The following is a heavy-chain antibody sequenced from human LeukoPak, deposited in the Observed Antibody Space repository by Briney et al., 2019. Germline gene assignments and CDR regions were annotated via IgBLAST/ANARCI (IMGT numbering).Heavy chain of an antibody. CDR2: IYYSGST. CDR1: GGSLSSYY. J-gene: IGHJ6*03. D-gene: IGHD6-6*01. V-gene: IGHV4-59*01. CDR3: ARVGYSSSPNYYYYYMDV. Sequence: PSGTLSLTCTVSGGSLSSYYWSWIRQPPGKGLEWIGYIYYSGSTNYNPSLKSRVTISVDTSKNQFSLKLSSVTAADTAVYYCARVGYSSSPNYYYYYMDVWGKGTTVTVSS.